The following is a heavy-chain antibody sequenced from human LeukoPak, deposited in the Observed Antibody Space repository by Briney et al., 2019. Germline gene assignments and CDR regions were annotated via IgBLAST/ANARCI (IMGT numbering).Heavy chain of an antibody. CDR3: ARHASLSIAAYFEY. J-gene: IGHJ4*02. CDR1: GDYISNSNYY. Sequence: PSETLSLTCSVSGDYISNSNYYWGWIRQPPGKGLEWIGSIYYSGSTYYNPSLKSRVTISVDTSKNQFSLKLSSVTAADTAVYYCARHASLSIAAYFEYWGQGTLVTVSS. CDR2: IYYSGST. D-gene: IGHD6-6*01. V-gene: IGHV4-39*01.